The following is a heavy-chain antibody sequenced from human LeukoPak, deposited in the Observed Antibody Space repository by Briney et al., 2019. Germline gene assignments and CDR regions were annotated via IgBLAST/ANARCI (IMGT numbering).Heavy chain of an antibody. V-gene: IGHV3-9*01. J-gene: IGHJ4*02. CDR1: GFTFDDYA. D-gene: IGHD1-26*01. CDR2: ISWNSGSI. Sequence: SGGSLRLSCAASGFTFDDYAMHWVRQAPGKGLEWVSGISWNSGSIGYADSVKGRFTISRDNAKNSLYLQMNSLRAEDTALYYCAKDMGYSGSFEPFDYWGQGTLVTVSS. CDR3: AKDMGYSGSFEPFDY.